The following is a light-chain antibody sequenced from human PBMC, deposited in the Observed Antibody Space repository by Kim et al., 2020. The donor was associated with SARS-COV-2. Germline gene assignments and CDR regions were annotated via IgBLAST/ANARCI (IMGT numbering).Light chain of an antibody. V-gene: IGLV2-14*03. CDR1: SSNIGSYNY. J-gene: IGLJ3*02. Sequence: AARTQPASVSGSPGQSISISCTGTSSNIGSYNYVSWHQQHPGKAPKLMIYDVNKRPSGISSRFSGSKSGSTASLTISGLQAEDEADYYCSSFTTRSTLVFGGGTKVTVL. CDR3: SSFTTRSTLV. CDR2: DVN.